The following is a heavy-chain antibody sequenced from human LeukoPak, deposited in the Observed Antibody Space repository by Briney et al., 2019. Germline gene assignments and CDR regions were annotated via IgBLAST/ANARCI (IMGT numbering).Heavy chain of an antibody. V-gene: IGHV4-4*09. D-gene: IGHD6-6*01. CDR2: IYTSGST. CDR1: GDSISSYY. J-gene: IGHJ4*02. CDR3: ARWQRMGSSPRFDY. Sequence: SETLSLTCAVSGDSISSYYWSWIRQPPGKGLEWIGYIYTSGSTFYNPSLKSRVTISVDTSKNQFSLKLSSVTAADTAVYYCARWQRMGSSPRFDYWGQGTLVTVSS.